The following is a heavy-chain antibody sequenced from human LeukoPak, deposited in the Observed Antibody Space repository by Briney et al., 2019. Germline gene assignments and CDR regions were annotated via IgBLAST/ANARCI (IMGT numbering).Heavy chain of an antibody. D-gene: IGHD5-12*01. CDR2: INTNTGNP. J-gene: IGHJ4*02. CDR1: GYTFTSYA. V-gene: IGHV7-4-1*02. Sequence: GASVKVSCKAPGYTFTSYAMNWVRQAPGQGLEWMGWINTNTGNPTYAQGFTGRFVFSLDTSVSTAYLQISSLKAEDTAVYYCARVYSGYDRSPPPGYWGQGTLVTVSS. CDR3: ARVYSGYDRSPPPGY.